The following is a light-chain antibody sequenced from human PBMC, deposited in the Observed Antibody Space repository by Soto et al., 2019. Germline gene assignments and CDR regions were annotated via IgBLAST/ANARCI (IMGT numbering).Light chain of an antibody. Sequence: DIQTTQSPSSLFASVGDIVTITCQASQDINKNLIRYQQKPGKAPKLLIYDASDLETGVPSRFSGSGSGTGFTFTISSLQPEDFATYYCQQYESLPLTFGQGTLLEIK. V-gene: IGKV1-33*01. CDR3: QQYESLPLT. J-gene: IGKJ5*01. CDR1: QDINKN. CDR2: DAS.